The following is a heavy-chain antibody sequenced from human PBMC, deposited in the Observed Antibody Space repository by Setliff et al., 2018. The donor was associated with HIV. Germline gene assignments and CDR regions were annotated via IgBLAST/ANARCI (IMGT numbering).Heavy chain of an antibody. CDR2: IYHSGIT. D-gene: IGHD1-26*01. J-gene: IGHJ3*02. CDR3: ARDRVGSRHDAFEI. V-gene: IGHV4-38-2*02. Sequence: SDTLSLTCAVSGYYISSGYYWAWIRQPPGKGLEWIGSIYHSGITYYNPSLKSRVTISVDTSKNQFSLKVSSVTAADTAVYYCARDRVGSRHDAFEIWGQGTMVTVSS. CDR1: GYYISSGYY.